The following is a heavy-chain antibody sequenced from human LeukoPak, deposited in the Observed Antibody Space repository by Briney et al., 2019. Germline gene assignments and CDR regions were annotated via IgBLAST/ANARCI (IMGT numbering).Heavy chain of an antibody. CDR2: IYYSGTT. CDR1: GGXISSGDFY. Sequence: SQTLSLTCTVSGGXISSGDFYWSWIRQHPGKGLEWIGYIYYSGTTYYSPSLKSRVTISLDTSKNQFSLKLSSVTAADTAVYYCARDYGWDAFDIWGQGTMVTVSS. V-gene: IGHV4-30-4*08. CDR3: ARDYGWDAFDI. J-gene: IGHJ3*02. D-gene: IGHD4-17*01.